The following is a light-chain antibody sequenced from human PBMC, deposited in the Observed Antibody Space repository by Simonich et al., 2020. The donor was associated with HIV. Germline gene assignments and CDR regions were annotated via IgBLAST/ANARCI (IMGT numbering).Light chain of an antibody. Sequence: DIQMTQSPSTLSASVGDRVTITCRASESISSWLAWYQQKSGKAPKLLIYKASSLKSVVPSRFSGSGSGTEFTLTISSLQPDDFATYYCQQYNSYSYTFGQGTKLEIK. CDR1: ESISSW. V-gene: IGKV1-5*03. CDR3: QQYNSYSYT. J-gene: IGKJ2*01. CDR2: KAS.